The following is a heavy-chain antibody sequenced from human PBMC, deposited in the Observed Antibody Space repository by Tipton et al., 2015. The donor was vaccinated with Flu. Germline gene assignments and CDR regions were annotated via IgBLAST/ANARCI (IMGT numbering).Heavy chain of an antibody. CDR1: GFTFSSYG. CDR2: IRYDGSNK. D-gene: IGHD3-22*01. J-gene: IGHJ4*02. Sequence: SGFTFSSYGMRWVRQAPGKGLEWVAFIRYDGSNKYYADSVKGRFTISRDNSKNTLYLQMNSLRAEDTAVYYCAKALGYYDSSASSFFDYWGQGTLVTVSS. V-gene: IGHV3-30*02. CDR3: AKALGYYDSSASSFFDY.